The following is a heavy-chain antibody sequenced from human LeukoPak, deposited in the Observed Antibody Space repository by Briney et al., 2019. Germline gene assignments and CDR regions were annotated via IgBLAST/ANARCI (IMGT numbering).Heavy chain of an antibody. CDR3: GKNLVYYYDSSGYLIDY. Sequence: GGSLRLSCAASGFTFDNYAMHWVRQAPGKGLEWVSGISWNSGTIGYADSVKGRFTISRDNAKNSLYLQMNSLRAEDTALYYCGKNLVYYYDSSGYLIDYWGQGTLVTVSS. CDR2: ISWNSGTI. J-gene: IGHJ4*02. CDR1: GFTFDNYA. V-gene: IGHV3-9*01. D-gene: IGHD3-22*01.